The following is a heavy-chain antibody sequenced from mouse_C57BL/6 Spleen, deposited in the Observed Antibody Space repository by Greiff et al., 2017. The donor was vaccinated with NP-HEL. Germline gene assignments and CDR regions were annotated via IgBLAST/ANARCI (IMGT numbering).Heavy chain of an antibody. V-gene: IGHV1-52*01. CDR3: ASLYFDV. Sequence: QVQLKQPGAELVRPGSSVKLSCKASGYTFTSYWMHWVKQRPIQGLEWIGNIDPSDSETHYNQKFKDKATLTVDKSTSTAYMPLSSLTSEDSAVYYCASLYFDVWGTGTTVTVSS. CDR1: GYTFTSYW. J-gene: IGHJ1*03. CDR2: IDPSDSET.